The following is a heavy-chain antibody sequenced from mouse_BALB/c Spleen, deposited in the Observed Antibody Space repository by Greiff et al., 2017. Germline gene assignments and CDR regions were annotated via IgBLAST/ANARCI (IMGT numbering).Heavy chain of an antibody. D-gene: IGHD1-1*01. CDR3: ARGPPLITTRAMDY. V-gene: IGHV2-9*02. J-gene: IGHJ4*01. CDR1: GFSLTSYG. CDR2: IWAGGST. Sequence: VQLVESGPGLVAPSQSLSITCTVSGFSLTSYGVHWVRQPPGKGLEWLGVIWAGGSTNYNSALMSRLSISKDNSKSQVFLKMNSLQTDDTAMYYCARGPPLITTRAMDYWGQGTSVTVSS.